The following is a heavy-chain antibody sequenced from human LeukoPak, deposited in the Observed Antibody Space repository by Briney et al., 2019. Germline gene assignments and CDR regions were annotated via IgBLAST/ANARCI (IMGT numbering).Heavy chain of an antibody. CDR3: ARDGYYRHFDY. D-gene: IGHD3-22*01. Sequence: ASVKVSCKASGYTFSDYGVSWVRQAPGQGLEWMGWISTYNGDTNYAQKFQGRVTMTTDTSTSTAHMELRSLRSDDTAVYYCARDGYYRHFDYWGQGTLVTVSS. CDR1: GYTFSDYG. CDR2: ISTYNGDT. V-gene: IGHV1-18*01. J-gene: IGHJ4*02.